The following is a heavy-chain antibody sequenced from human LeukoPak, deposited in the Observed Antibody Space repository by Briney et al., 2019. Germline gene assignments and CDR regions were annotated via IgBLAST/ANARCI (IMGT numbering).Heavy chain of an antibody. V-gene: IGHV1-2*06. CDR3: ARDSSGWYFD. CDR1: GYTFTSYY. D-gene: IGHD6-19*01. CDR2: INPNSGGT. J-gene: IGHJ4*02. Sequence: GASVKVSCKASGYTFTSYYMHWVRQAPGQGLEWMGRINPNSGGTNYAQKLQGRVTMTRDTSISTAYTGLTRLRSAETAVYYCARDSSGWYFDWGQGTLVPVSS.